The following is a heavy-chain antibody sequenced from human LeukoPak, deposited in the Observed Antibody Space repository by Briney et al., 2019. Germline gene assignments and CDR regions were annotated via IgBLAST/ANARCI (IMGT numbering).Heavy chain of an antibody. J-gene: IGHJ4*02. CDR1: GFIVSSNY. D-gene: IGHD6-19*01. CDR3: ARDGAGWSRDY. CDR2: ISSYSHYI. V-gene: IGHV3-21*01. Sequence: VGSLRLSCAASGFIVSSNYMNWVRQAPGKGLEWVSSISSYSHYIYYADSVKGRFTISRDNAKNSLYLQMNSLRAEDTAVYYCARDGAGWSRDYWGQGTLVTVSS.